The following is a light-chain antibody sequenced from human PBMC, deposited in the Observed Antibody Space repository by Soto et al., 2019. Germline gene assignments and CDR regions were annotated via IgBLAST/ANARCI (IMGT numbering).Light chain of an antibody. J-gene: IGLJ1*01. CDR1: TSDVGGYNY. CDR3: SSYTTRDNLV. CDR2: EVI. V-gene: IGLV2-14*01. Sequence: HSVLTHPASVSRSPGQSITISCTGTTSDVGGYNYVSWYQQYPGKAPKLIISEVINRPSGVSDRFSGSKSGYTASLTISGLQPEDEADYYCSSYTTRDNLVFGAGTKVTVL.